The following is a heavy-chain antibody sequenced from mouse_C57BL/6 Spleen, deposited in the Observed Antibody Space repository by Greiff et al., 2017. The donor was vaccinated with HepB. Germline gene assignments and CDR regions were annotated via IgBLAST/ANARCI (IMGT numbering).Heavy chain of an antibody. CDR3: ARSDGYFSYFDY. CDR1: GYTFTSYW. Sequence: QVQLQQPGAELVKPGASVKMSCKASGYTFTSYWITWVKQRPGQGLEWIGDIYPGSGSTNYNQKFKGKATLTVDQSSSTAYMQLNSLTSEDSAVYYCARSDGYFSYFDYWGQGTTLTVSS. D-gene: IGHD2-3*01. V-gene: IGHV1-55*01. J-gene: IGHJ2*01. CDR2: IYPGSGST.